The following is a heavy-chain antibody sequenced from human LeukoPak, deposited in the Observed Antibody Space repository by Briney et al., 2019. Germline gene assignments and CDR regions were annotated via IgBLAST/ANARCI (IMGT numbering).Heavy chain of an antibody. V-gene: IGHV3-30-3*01. Sequence: PGGSLRLSCAPSGFTFCDYVMHWVPQAPGKGVEWVADVSYEGSNLYYADSVKGRFTISRDNSKNTFYLQMNGLRAEDTAVYYCARARGGTSLDYWGQGTLVTVSS. D-gene: IGHD3-10*01. J-gene: IGHJ4*02. CDR1: GFTFCDYV. CDR3: ARARGGTSLDY. CDR2: VSYEGSNL.